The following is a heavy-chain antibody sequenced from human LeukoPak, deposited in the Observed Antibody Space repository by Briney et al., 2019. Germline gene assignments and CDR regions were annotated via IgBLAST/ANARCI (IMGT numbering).Heavy chain of an antibody. CDR2: LWYDGRNK. V-gene: IGHV3-33*08. Sequence: GGSLRLSCAASGFTFSSYGMHWVRQAPGKGLEWVSGLWYDGRNKAYADSVKSRFTISRDNSENMLYLQMNSLRDEDTAVYYCARGLMTPNTYCDLWGQGTLVTVSS. CDR1: GFTFSSYG. CDR3: ARGLMTPNTYCDL. J-gene: IGHJ4*02. D-gene: IGHD2-8*01.